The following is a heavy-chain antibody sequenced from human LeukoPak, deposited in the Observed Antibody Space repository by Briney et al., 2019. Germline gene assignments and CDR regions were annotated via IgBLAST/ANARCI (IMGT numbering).Heavy chain of an antibody. Sequence: PSETLSLTCTVSGGSISSYYWSWIRQPPGKGLEWIGYIYHSGSTYYNPSLKSRVTISVDTSKNQFSLKLSSVTAADTAVYYCARGDYGVFFDYWGQGTLVTVSS. CDR3: ARGDYGVFFDY. CDR2: IYHSGST. V-gene: IGHV4-30-4*08. D-gene: IGHD4-17*01. CDR1: GGSISSYY. J-gene: IGHJ4*02.